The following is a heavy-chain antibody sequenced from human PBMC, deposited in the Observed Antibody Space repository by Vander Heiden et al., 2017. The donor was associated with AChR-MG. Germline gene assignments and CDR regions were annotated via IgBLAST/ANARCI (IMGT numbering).Heavy chain of an antibody. D-gene: IGHD6-6*01. Sequence: QVQLVESGGGVVQPGRSLRLSCAASGFTFSSYGMHWVRQAPGKGLEWVAVISYDGSNKYYADSVKGRFTISRDNSKNTLYLQMNSLRAEDTAVYYCARVNSSSSAGYYYYYMDVWGKGTTVTVSS. CDR1: GFTFSSYG. CDR2: ISYDGSNK. J-gene: IGHJ6*03. V-gene: IGHV3-30*03. CDR3: ARVNSSSSAGYYYYYMDV.